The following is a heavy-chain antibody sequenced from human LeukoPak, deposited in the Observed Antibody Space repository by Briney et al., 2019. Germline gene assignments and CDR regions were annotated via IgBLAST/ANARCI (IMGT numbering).Heavy chain of an antibody. CDR1: GGSISSYY. CDR3: ARGRGDQLLYALDAFDI. D-gene: IGHD2-2*02. J-gene: IGHJ3*02. Sequence: SETLSLTCTVSGGSISSYYWSWIRQPAGKGLEWIGRIYTSGSTNYNPSLKSRVTMSVDTSKNQFSLKLSSVTAADTAVYYCARGRGDQLLYALDAFDIWGQGTMVTVSS. CDR2: IYTSGST. V-gene: IGHV4-4*07.